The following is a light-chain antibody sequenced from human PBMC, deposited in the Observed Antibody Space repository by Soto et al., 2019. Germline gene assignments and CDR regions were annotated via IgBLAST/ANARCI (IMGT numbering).Light chain of an antibody. J-gene: IGKJ1*01. CDR1: QSLIHSDGNTY. V-gene: IGKV2-30*02. CDR2: EVS. Sequence: DVVMTQSPLFLPVTLGQPASISCRSSQSLIHSDGNTYLSWFQQRPGQSPRRLIYEVSDRDSGGPYRFTGRGSGTDFTLKMSRVEAEDVGVFYCLQGTHWPSTFGQGTEVEIK. CDR3: LQGTHWPST.